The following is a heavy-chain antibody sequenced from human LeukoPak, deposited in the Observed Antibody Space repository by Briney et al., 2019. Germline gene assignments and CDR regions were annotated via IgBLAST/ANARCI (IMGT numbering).Heavy chain of an antibody. CDR3: ARAWELLAGVYYFDY. CDR1: GYTFTGYC. V-gene: IGHV1-2*02. CDR2: INPNSGGT. D-gene: IGHD1-26*01. J-gene: IGHJ4*02. Sequence: GSVKVSCKASGYTFTGYCMHWVRQAPGQGLEWMGWINPNSGGTNYAQKFQGRVTMTRDTSISTAYMELSRLRSDDTAVYYCARAWELLAGVYYFDYWGQGTLVTVSS.